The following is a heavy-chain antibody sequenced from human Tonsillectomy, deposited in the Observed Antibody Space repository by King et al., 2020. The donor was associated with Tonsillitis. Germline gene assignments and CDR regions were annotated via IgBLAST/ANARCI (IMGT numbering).Heavy chain of an antibody. J-gene: IGHJ3*02. CDR2: IYYSGST. V-gene: IGHV4-31*03. D-gene: IGHD1-26*01. CDR3: ASPLIVGATPRYDAFDI. Sequence: QLQESGPGLVKPSQTLSLTCTVSGGSISSGGYYWSWIRQHPGEGLEWIGYIYYSGSTYYNPSLKSRFTISVDTSKNQFSLKRSSVTAADTAVYYCASPLIVGATPRYDAFDIWGQGTKVTVSS. CDR1: GGSISSGGYY.